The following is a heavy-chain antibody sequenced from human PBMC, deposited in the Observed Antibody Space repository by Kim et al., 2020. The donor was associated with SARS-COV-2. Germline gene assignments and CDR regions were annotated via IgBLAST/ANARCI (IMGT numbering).Heavy chain of an antibody. CDR1: GFTFSSYG. CDR2: ISYDGSNK. Sequence: GGSLRLSCAASGFTFSSYGMHWVRQAPGKGLEWVAVISYDGSNKYYADSVKGRFTISRDNSKNTLYLQMNSLRAEDTAVYYCAKDRLIAVAGTGVDYWG. V-gene: IGHV3-30*18. D-gene: IGHD6-19*01. CDR3: AKDRLIAVAGTGVDY. J-gene: IGHJ4*01.